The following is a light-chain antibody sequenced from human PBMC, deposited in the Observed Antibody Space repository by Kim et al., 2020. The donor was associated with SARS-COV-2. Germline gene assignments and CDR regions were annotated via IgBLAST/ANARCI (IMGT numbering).Light chain of an antibody. J-gene: IGLJ3*02. CDR1: ALPKQY. CDR2: KDS. Sequence: SYELTQPPSVSVSPGQTARITCPEDALPKQYAYWYQQKPGQAPVLVIYKDSERPSGIPERFSGTSSGTTVTLTISGVQAEDEADYYCQSADSSGTWVFGGGTKLTVL. V-gene: IGLV3-25*03. CDR3: QSADSSGTWV.